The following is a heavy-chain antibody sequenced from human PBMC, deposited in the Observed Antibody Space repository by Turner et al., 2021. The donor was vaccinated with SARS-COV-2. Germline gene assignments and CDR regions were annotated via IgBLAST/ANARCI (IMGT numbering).Heavy chain of an antibody. CDR2: RYYSGTT. J-gene: IGHJ4*02. V-gene: IGHV4-39*01. Sequence: QLQESGPGVVKPSETLSLTCTVSGGSIRSYDYYWDWIRQPPGMGLEWMGSRYYSGTTHNNPSLRGRVTISIDTSKKQFSRKVTAGTATDAAVYYCARRGDYWGQGMLVTVSS. CDR1: GGSIRSYDYY. CDR3: ARRGDY. D-gene: IGHD3-16*01.